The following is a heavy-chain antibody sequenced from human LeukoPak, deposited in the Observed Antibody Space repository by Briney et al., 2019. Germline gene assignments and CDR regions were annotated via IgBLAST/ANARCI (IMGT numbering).Heavy chain of an antibody. CDR3: AKVRGNVGSSYFPDY. CDR1: GFTFSSYA. V-gene: IGHV3-30-3*01. Sequence: PGGSLRLSCAASGFTFSSYAMHWVRQAPGKGLEWVAVISYDGSNKYYADSVKGRFTISRDNSKNTLYLQMNSLRVEDTAVYYCAKVRGNVGSSYFPDYWGQGTLATVTS. J-gene: IGHJ4*02. CDR2: ISYDGSNK. D-gene: IGHD3-22*01.